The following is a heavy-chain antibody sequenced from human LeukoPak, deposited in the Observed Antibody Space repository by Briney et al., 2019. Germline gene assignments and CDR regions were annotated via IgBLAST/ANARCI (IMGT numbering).Heavy chain of an antibody. CDR1: GFTFGNFE. V-gene: IGHV3-48*03. J-gene: IGHJ4*02. CDR3: ARVSESYHDY. D-gene: IGHD1-26*01. Sequence: PGGSLRLSCAASGFTFGNFEMNWVRQAPGKGLEWVSYIDFLGTTIYYADSVKGRFTISRDNARNSLSLQMISLRAEDTGVYYCARVSESYHDYWGQGTLVTVSS. CDR2: IDFLGTTI.